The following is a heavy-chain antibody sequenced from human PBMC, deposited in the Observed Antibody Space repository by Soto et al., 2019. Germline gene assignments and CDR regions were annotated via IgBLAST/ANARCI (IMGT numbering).Heavy chain of an antibody. Sequence: GGSQRLSYAASGFTFSDYAVHWVRPAPGKGLEYVSGISSDGINTYYANSVKGRFTISRDNSKNTMYLQMGRLSAEDVALYYCARLTSITQRFDFWGQGTLVTVSS. J-gene: IGHJ4*02. CDR3: ARLTSITQRFDF. V-gene: IGHV3-64*01. CDR1: GFTFSDYA. CDR2: ISSDGINT. D-gene: IGHD4-4*01.